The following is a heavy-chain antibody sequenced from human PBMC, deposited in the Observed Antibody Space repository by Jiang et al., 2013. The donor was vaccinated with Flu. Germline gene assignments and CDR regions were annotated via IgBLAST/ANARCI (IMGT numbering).Heavy chain of an antibody. CDR3: ARLSEARSNYDFWSGYYFDAFDI. D-gene: IGHD3-3*01. V-gene: IGHV5-51*03. CDR1: GYSFTSYW. J-gene: IGHJ3*02. CDR2: IYPGDSDT. Sequence: GAEVKKPGESLKISCKGSGYSFTSYWIGWVRQMPGKGLEWMGIIYPGDSDTRYSPSFQGQVTISADKSISTAYLQWSSLKASDTAMYYCARLSEARSNYDFWSGYYFDAFDIWGQGTMVTVSS.